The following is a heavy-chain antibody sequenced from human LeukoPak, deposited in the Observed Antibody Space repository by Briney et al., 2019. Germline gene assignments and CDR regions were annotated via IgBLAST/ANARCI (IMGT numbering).Heavy chain of an antibody. J-gene: IGHJ3*02. V-gene: IGHV3-53*05. D-gene: IGHD3-3*01. CDR2: IYSGGTT. Sequence: PGGSLRLSCAASGFTVSSNYMSWVRQAPGKGLEWVSVIYSGGTTYYADSVKGRFTISRDNSKNTLYLQMNTLRAADTAVYYCARVRFFEWLWDNAFDIWGQGTMVTVSS. CDR3: ARVRFFEWLWDNAFDI. CDR1: GFTVSSNY.